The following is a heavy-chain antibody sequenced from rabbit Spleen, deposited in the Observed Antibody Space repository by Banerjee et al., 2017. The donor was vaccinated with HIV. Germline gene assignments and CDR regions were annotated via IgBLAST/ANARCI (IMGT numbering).Heavy chain of an antibody. Sequence: QSLEESGGDLVKPGASLTLTCTASGVSFSSSSYLCWVRQAPGKGLEWIACIDTGSSGFTYHASWAKGRFTISKTSSTTVTLQMTRLTAADTATYFCARDTSSSFSSYGMDLWGPGTLVTVS. CDR3: ARDTSSSFSSYGMDL. CDR1: GVSFSSSSY. D-gene: IGHD1-1*01. CDR2: IDTGSSGFT. V-gene: IGHV1S40*01. J-gene: IGHJ6*01.